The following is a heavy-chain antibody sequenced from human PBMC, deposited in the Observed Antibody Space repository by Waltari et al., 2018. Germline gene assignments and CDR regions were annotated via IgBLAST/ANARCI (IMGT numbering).Heavy chain of an antibody. CDR3: ARSGGGTTTFGVAE. V-gene: IGHV1-2*06. D-gene: IGHD3-3*01. CDR1: GYTFTDFC. J-gene: IGHJ4*02. CDR2: INPNSGDT. Sequence: QVQLVQSGAEVKKSGASVKVSCTASGYTFTDFCLHWARQAPGQGLEWMGRINPNSGDTSYAQRFQGRVTMTGDTSITTAYMELTGLRSDDTAIYYCARSGGGTTTFGVAEWGQGSLVTVSS.